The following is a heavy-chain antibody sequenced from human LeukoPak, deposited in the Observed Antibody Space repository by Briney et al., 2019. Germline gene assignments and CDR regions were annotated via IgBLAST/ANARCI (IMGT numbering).Heavy chain of an antibody. CDR2: INPNSGGT. D-gene: IGHD3-16*02. V-gene: IGHV1-2*02. Sequence: ASVKVSCKASGYTFTGYYMHWVRQAPGQGLEWMGWINPNSGGTNYAQKFQGRVTMTRDTSISTAYMELSRLRSDDTAVYYCARVYYDYVWGSYPTGFDYWGQGTLVTVSS. CDR1: GYTFTGYY. CDR3: ARVYYDYVWGSYPTGFDY. J-gene: IGHJ4*02.